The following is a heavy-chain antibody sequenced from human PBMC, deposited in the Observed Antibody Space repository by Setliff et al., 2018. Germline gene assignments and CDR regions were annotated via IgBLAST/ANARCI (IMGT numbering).Heavy chain of an antibody. CDR2: IKQDGSEK. V-gene: IGHV3-7*01. D-gene: IGHD3-10*01. CDR1: GFTFSSYW. CDR3: ARDHAYGSRFYYYYYGMDV. J-gene: IGHJ6*02. Sequence: GESLKISCAASGFTFSSYWMSWVRQAPGKGLEWVANIKQDGSEKYYVDSVKGRFTISRDNAKNSLYLQMNSLRAEDTAVYYCARDHAYGSRFYYYYYGMDVWGQGTTVTVSS.